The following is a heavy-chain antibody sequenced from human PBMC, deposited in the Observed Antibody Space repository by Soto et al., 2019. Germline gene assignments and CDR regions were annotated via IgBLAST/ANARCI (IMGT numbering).Heavy chain of an antibody. CDR1: CYTFSDYA. J-gene: IGHJ2*01. D-gene: IGHD2-15*01. CDR3: VRCYCSVGSCYACWHFDL. CDR2: ISASTRNT. V-gene: IGHV1-18*01. Sequence: QVQLVQSGGEVKKPGASVKVSCQASCYTFSDYAISWVRQAPGQGLEWMGWISASTRNTDQAQNIQGRVIMTLDTSTNTAYMELRRLRSDDTAVYYCVRCYCSVGSCYACWHFDLWGRGTLVTVSS.